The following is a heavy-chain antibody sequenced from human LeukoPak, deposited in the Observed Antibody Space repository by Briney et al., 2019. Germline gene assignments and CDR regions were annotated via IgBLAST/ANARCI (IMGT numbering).Heavy chain of an antibody. Sequence: ASVKVSCKASGYTFSGYGISWVRQAPAQGLEWMGWISAYNGNTNYAQNLQGRVTLTTDTSTSIAYMELTSLRSDDTAVYYCERADGTVIRHDSDYWGQGTLVTVSS. J-gene: IGHJ4*02. CDR3: ERADGTVIRHDSDY. CDR2: ISAYNGNT. V-gene: IGHV1-18*01. D-gene: IGHD3-10*01. CDR1: GYTFSGYG.